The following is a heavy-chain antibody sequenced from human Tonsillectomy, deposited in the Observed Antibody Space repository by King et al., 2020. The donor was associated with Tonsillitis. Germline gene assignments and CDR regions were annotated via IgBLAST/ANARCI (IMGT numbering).Heavy chain of an antibody. Sequence: VQLVESGGGLVQPGGSLRLSCAASGFTFSSYWVHWVRQAPGKGLVWVSRINSDGSSTSYADSVKGRFTISRDNAKNTLYLQMNSLRAEDTAVYYCARGTYYYGSGNNYNVYNFDYWGQGTLVTVSS. J-gene: IGHJ4*02. V-gene: IGHV3-74*01. D-gene: IGHD3-10*01. CDR3: ARGTYYYGSGNNYNVYNFDY. CDR1: GFTFSSYW. CDR2: INSDGSST.